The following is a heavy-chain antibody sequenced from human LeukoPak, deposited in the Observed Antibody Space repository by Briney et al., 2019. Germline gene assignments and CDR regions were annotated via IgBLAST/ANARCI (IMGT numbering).Heavy chain of an antibody. CDR3: ARGQGSSWSQYYYYYYGMDV. CDR2: MNPNSGNT. V-gene: IGHV1-8*01. CDR1: GYTFTSYD. D-gene: IGHD6-13*01. Sequence: ASVKVSCKASGYTFTSYDINWVRQATGQGLEWMGWMNPNSGNTGYAQKFQGRVTMARNTSISTAYMELSSLRSEDTAVYYCARGQGSSWSQYYYYYYGMDVWGQGTTVTVSS. J-gene: IGHJ6*02.